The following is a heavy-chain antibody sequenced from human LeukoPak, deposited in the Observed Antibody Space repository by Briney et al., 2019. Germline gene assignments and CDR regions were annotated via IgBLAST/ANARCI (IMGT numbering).Heavy chain of an antibody. Sequence: GASVKVSCKASGYTFTGYYIHWVRQAPGQGLDWMAWINPNNGVTNYAPKFQGRVTVTGDTSVNTAYMELSSLTSDDTAFYYCTKTTTAYIGSLDYWGRGTLVTVSS. J-gene: IGHJ4*02. CDR2: INPNNGVT. CDR3: TKTTTAYIGSLDY. CDR1: GYTFTGYY. V-gene: IGHV1-2*02. D-gene: IGHD1-14*01.